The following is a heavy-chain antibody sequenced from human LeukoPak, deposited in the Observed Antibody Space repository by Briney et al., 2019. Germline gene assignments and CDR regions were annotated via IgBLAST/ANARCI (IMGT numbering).Heavy chain of an antibody. D-gene: IGHD5-12*01. V-gene: IGHV3-9*01. CDR3: AKDTYHVATNRSYFDY. Sequence: GGSLRLSCAASGFTFDDYAMHWVRQAPGKGLEWVSGISWKSGSIVYADSVKGRFTISRDNAKNSLYLQMNSLRAEDTALYYSAKDTYHVATNRSYFDYWGQGTLVTVSS. CDR2: ISWKSGSI. J-gene: IGHJ4*02. CDR1: GFTFDDYA.